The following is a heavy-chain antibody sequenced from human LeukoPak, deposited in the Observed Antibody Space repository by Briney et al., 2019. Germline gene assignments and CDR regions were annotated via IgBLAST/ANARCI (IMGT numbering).Heavy chain of an antibody. CDR1: GGSISSYY. V-gene: IGHV4-4*07. D-gene: IGHD3-3*01. CDR2: IYTSGST. J-gene: IGHJ3*02. Sequence: SETLSLTCTVSGGSISSYYWSWIRQPPGKGLEWIGRIYTSGSTNYNPSLTSRVTISVDTSKNQFSLNLSSVTAADTAVYYCAGGVRYYGFWSERYDAFDIWGQRTMVTVSS. CDR3: AGGVRYYGFWSERYDAFDI.